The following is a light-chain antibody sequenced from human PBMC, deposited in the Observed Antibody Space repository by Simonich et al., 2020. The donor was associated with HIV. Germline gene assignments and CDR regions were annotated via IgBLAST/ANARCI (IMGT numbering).Light chain of an antibody. Sequence: DIVMTQSPDPLGVSLGERATINCKSSQRVLYSSNNKYYLAWYQQKPGQPPKLLISWAATRESGVPDRFSGSGSGTDFTLTISSLQAEDVAVYYCQQYYDTPITFGQGTRLEIK. V-gene: IGKV4-1*01. CDR2: WAA. CDR1: QRVLYSSNNKYY. CDR3: QQYYDTPIT. J-gene: IGKJ5*01.